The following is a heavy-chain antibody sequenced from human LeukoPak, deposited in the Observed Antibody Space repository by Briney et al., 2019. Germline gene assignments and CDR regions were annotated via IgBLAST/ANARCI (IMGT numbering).Heavy chain of an antibody. J-gene: IGHJ5*01. CDR1: GFSFGNYA. CDR3: VKDPRDTYGTNWFVS. V-gene: IGHV3-23*01. CDR2: ISGTGGAT. Sequence: HPGGSLRLSCVASGFSFGNYAMSWVRQAPGKGLQWVSQISGTGGATWYAGFARDRFTISRDNSKKTLYLQMSGLRVEDRAMYYCVKDPRDTYGTNWFVSWGQGTLLIVSS. D-gene: IGHD2-21*01.